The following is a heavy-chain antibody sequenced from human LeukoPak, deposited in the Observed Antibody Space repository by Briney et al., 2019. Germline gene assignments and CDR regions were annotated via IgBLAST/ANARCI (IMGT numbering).Heavy chain of an antibody. Sequence: GGSLRLSCTASGFSFGYYAMSWVRQAPGKGLEWVGFIRSKAYGGTTEYAASVKGRFTISRDDSKSIAYLQMNSLKTEDTAVYYCTREWYSSGWPIDYWGQGNLVTVSS. D-gene: IGHD6-19*01. J-gene: IGHJ4*02. CDR3: TREWYSSGWPIDY. CDR1: GFSFGYYA. CDR2: IRSKAYGGTT. V-gene: IGHV3-49*04.